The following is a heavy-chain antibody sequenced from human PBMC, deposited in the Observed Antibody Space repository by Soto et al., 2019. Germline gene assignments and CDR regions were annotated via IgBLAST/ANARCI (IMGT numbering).Heavy chain of an antibody. J-gene: IGHJ4*02. V-gene: IGHV4-34*01. CDR1: GGSFSGYY. Sequence: PSETLSLTCAVYGGSFSGYYWSWIRQPPGKGLEWIGEINHSGSTNYNPSLKSRVTISVDTSKNQFSLKLSSVTAADTAVYYCARGRGWSGSYVVDYWGQGNLVTVSS. CDR2: INHSGST. CDR3: ARGRGWSGSYVVDY. D-gene: IGHD1-26*01.